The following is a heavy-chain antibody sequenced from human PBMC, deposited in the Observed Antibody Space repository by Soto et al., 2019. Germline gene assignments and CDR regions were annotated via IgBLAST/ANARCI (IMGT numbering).Heavy chain of an antibody. CDR1: GFTFSSYW. CDR3: ARDRSWREYYYDSSGYYS. V-gene: IGHV3-74*01. Sequence: RLSCAASGFTFSSYWMHWVRQAPGKGLVWVSRINSDGSSTSYADSVKGRFTISRDNAKNTLYLQMNSLRAEDTAVYYCARDRSWREYYYDSSGYYSWGQGTLVTVSS. D-gene: IGHD3-22*01. J-gene: IGHJ4*02. CDR2: INSDGSST.